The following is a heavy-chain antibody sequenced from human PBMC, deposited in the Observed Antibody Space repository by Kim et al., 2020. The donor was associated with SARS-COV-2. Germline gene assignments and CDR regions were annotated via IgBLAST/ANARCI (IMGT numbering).Heavy chain of an antibody. D-gene: IGHD4-17*01. Sequence: GGSLRLSCAASGFTFSGSAMHWVRQASGKGLEWVGRIRSKANSYATAYAASVKGRFTISRDDSKNTAYLQMNSLKTEDTAVYYCTTSPLRSSSHLWGQGTLVTVSS. CDR1: GFTFSGSA. CDR3: TTSPLRSSSHL. J-gene: IGHJ4*02. CDR2: IRSKANSYAT. V-gene: IGHV3-73*01.